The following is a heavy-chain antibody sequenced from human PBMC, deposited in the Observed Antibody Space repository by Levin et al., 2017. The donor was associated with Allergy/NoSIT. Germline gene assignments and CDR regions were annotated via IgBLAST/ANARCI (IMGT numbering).Heavy chain of an antibody. V-gene: IGHV1-46*03. Sequence: ASVKVSCKASGYTFTSYYMHWVRQAPGQGLEWMGIINPSGGSTSYAQKFQGRVTMTRDTSTSTVYMELSSLRSEDTAVYYCARSLVDLYLLRGAPDYWGQGTLVTVSS. CDR3: ARSLVDLYLLRGAPDY. D-gene: IGHD1-26*01. CDR1: GYTFTSYY. CDR2: INPSGGST. J-gene: IGHJ4*02.